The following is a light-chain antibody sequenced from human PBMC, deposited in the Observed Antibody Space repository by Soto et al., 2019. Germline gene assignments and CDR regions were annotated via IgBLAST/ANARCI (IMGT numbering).Light chain of an antibody. CDR3: QHYVTWPLT. Sequence: EIMLTQSPATLSVSLGERATLSCRASQSVSRNLAWYQQKPDQAPRLLIYGASIRATGVPARFSGSRSGAEFTLTISSLQSEDFAVYYCQHYVTWPLTFGGGTKVDIK. J-gene: IGKJ4*01. CDR2: GAS. CDR1: QSVSRN. V-gene: IGKV3-15*01.